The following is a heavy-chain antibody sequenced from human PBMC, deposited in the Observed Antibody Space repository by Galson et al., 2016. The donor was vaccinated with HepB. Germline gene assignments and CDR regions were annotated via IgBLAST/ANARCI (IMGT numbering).Heavy chain of an antibody. CDR1: GASISDSNW. V-gene: IGHV4-4*02. J-gene: IGHJ5*02. CDR3: ARASIIPGARMIFDP. CDR2: ICHTGTS. D-gene: IGHD2-2*01. Sequence: SETLSLTCAVSGASISDSNWWTWVRQVPGKGLEWIGEICHTGTSNNNPFLSSRFALSVDKSRNQFSLNLTSVTAADTAVYYCARASIIPGARMIFDPWGQGTLVTVSS.